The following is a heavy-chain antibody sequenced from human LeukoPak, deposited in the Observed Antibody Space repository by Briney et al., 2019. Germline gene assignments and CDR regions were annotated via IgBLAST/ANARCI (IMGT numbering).Heavy chain of an antibody. J-gene: IGHJ4*02. V-gene: IGHV3-7*01. CDR2: IKHDGSEK. D-gene: IGHD3-3*01. CDR3: ATDRGWRTSGYYLYYFEY. Sequence: GRSLRLSCAASGFIFTNYFMSWVRQAPGKGLEWVASIKHDGSEKYYVDSVRGRFTISRDNTMNSLYLQMSSLRAEDTAVYYCATDRGWRTSGYYLYYFEYWGQGTLVTYSS. CDR1: GFIFTNYF.